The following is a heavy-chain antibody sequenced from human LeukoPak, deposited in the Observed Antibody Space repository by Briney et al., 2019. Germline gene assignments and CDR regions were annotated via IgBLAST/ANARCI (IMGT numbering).Heavy chain of an antibody. CDR2: IYISGST. D-gene: IGHD2-15*01. V-gene: IGHV4-61*02. Sequence: SETLSLTCTVSGGSISSGSYYWSWIRQPAGKGLEWIGRIYISGSTNYNPSLKRRVTISVDTSKNQFSLKLSSVTAADTAVYYCARNSCSGGSCYENRGYFDYWGQGTLVTVSS. CDR1: GGSISSGSYY. J-gene: IGHJ4*02. CDR3: ARNSCSGGSCYENRGYFDY.